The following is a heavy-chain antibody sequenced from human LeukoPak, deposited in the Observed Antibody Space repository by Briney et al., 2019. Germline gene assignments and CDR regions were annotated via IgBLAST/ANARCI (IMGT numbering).Heavy chain of an antibody. CDR3: VRGVSVSRIAAAGHPWES. CDR1: GYTFTSYA. CDR2: INAGNGNT. D-gene: IGHD6-13*01. V-gene: IGHV1-3*01. J-gene: IGHJ5*02. Sequence: ASVKVSCKASGYTFTSYALHWVRQAPGQRLEWIGWINAGNGNTKYSQKFQRRVTITRDTSASTVYMELSSLRSEDTAVYYCVRGVSVSRIAAAGHPWESWGQGTLVTVSS.